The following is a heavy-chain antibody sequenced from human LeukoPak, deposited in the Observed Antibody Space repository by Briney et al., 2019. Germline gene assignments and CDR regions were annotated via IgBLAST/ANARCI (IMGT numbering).Heavy chain of an antibody. Sequence: GGSLRLSCAASGFTFSTYWMHWVRQAPGKGLVWVSHINSDGSSTNYADSVKGRFTISRDNAKNTLYLQMNSLRAEDAAVYYCARGNYDNSGSFDSWGQGTLVTVSS. V-gene: IGHV3-74*01. D-gene: IGHD3-22*01. J-gene: IGHJ4*02. CDR2: INSDGSST. CDR1: GFTFSTYW. CDR3: ARGNYDNSGSFDS.